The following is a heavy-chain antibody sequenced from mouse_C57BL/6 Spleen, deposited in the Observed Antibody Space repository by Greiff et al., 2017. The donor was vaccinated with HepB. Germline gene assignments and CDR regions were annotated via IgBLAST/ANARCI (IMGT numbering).Heavy chain of an antibody. CDR3: AGGDNSYFDY. CDR1: GYTFTDYY. CDR2: INPNNGGT. J-gene: IGHJ2*01. D-gene: IGHD1-3*01. V-gene: IGHV1-26*01. Sequence: EVQLQQSGPELVKPGASVKISCKASGYTFTDYYMNWVKQSHGKSLEWIGDINPNNGGTSYNQKFKGKATLTVDKSSSTAYMELRSLTSEDSAVYYCAGGDNSYFDYWGQGTTLTVSS.